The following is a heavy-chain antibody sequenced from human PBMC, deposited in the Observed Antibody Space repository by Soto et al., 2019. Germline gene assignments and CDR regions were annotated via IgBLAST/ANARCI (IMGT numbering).Heavy chain of an antibody. D-gene: IGHD4-17*01. Sequence: EVQLVESGGGLVKPGGSLRLSCAASGFTFSSYSMNWVRQAPGKGLEWVSSISSSSSYIYYADSVKGRFTISRDNAKNSLYLQMNSLRAEDTAVYHCAREEYDYGDYVPDYWGQGTLVTVSS. CDR2: ISSSSSYI. CDR3: AREEYDYGDYVPDY. CDR1: GFTFSSYS. V-gene: IGHV3-21*01. J-gene: IGHJ4*02.